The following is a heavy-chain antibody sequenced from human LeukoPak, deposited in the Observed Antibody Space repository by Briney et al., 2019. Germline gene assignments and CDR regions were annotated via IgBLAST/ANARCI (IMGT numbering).Heavy chain of an antibody. V-gene: IGHV3-23*01. D-gene: IGHD4-17*01. CDR1: GLPFRNYA. Sequence: TGGPLRLPCEASGLPFRNYAMTRVRPTPGRGPARVPGIGVSGEDTFAADSVKGRFTISRDNSKNILYLQMSSLRVEDTAVYYCAKAYLPGFGDFNGWEEYWGQGTLITVSS. CDR2: IGVSGEDT. CDR3: AKAYLPGFGDFNGWEEY. J-gene: IGHJ4*02.